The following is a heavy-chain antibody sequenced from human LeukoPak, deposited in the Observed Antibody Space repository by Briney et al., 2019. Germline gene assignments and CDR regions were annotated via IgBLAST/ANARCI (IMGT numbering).Heavy chain of an antibody. CDR2: MNTNSGNT. D-gene: IGHD1-26*01. Sequence: GASVKVSCKASGYTFTSYGISWVRQAPGQGLEWMGWMNTNSGNTGYAQKFQGRVTMTRNTSMTTAYMELSSLRSEDTAVYYCAKGQRRSEESSGSYSPFDYWGQGTLVTVSS. J-gene: IGHJ4*02. CDR1: GYTFTSYG. V-gene: IGHV1-8*02. CDR3: AKGQRRSEESSGSYSPFDY.